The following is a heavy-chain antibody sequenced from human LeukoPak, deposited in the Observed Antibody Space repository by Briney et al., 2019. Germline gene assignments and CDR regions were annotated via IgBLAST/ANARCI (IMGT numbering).Heavy chain of an antibody. V-gene: IGHV4-61*02. CDR1: GGSISSGSYY. CDR3: ARGWGSGYWFDP. J-gene: IGHJ5*02. Sequence: SGTLSLTCTVSGGSISSGSYYWSWIRQPAGKGLEWIGRIYTSGSTNYNPSLKSRVTISVDTSKNQFSLKLSSVTAADTAVYYCARGWGSGYWFDPWGQGTLVTVSS. D-gene: IGHD6-19*01. CDR2: IYTSGST.